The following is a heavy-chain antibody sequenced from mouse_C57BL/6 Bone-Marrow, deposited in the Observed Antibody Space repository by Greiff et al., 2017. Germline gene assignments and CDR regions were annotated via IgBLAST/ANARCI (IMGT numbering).Heavy chain of an antibody. CDR1: GFTFTDYY. CDR3: ARYSYYYAMDY. J-gene: IGHJ4*01. Sequence: EVKLVESGGGLVQPGGSLSFSCAASGFTFTDYYMSWVRQPPGKALEWLGFIRNKANGYTTEYSASVKGRFTISRDNFQSILYLQMNALRAEDSATYYCARYSYYYAMDYWGRGTSVTVSS. CDR2: IRNKANGYTT. V-gene: IGHV7-3*01.